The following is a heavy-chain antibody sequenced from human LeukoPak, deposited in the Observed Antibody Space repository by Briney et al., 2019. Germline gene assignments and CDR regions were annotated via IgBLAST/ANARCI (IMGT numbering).Heavy chain of an antibody. J-gene: IGHJ4*02. CDR2: IRYDESNK. CDR3: AKDSDYYGSGSYPDLFYIDF. V-gene: IGHV3-30*02. CDR1: GFTFNTYG. D-gene: IGHD3-10*01. Sequence: GRSLRLSCAASGFTFNTYGMHWVRRAPGKGLEWVAFIRYDESNKYYAESVEGRFTISRDDSKNSLYLQMKSLGPEDTAMYYCAKDSDYYGSGSYPDLFYIDFWGQGALVTVSS.